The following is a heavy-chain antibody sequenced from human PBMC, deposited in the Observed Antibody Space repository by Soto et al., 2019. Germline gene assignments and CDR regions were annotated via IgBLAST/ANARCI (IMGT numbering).Heavy chain of an antibody. CDR2: SSNSGSFT. D-gene: IGHD1-1*01. Sequence: GGSLRLSCAASGFTFSDHYMSWIRQAPGKGVEWIGYSSNSGSFTRYADSVKGRFSISRDNAKNSLYLQINSLRGDDTAIYYCVRSGDNYNLLDYWGQGTPGTVS. J-gene: IGHJ4*02. CDR1: GFTFSDHY. V-gene: IGHV3-11*06. CDR3: VRSGDNYNLLDY.